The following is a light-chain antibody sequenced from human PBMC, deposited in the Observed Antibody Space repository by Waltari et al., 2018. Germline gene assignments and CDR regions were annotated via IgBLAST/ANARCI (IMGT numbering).Light chain of an antibody. V-gene: IGKV1-39*01. CDR2: LAS. J-gene: IGKJ2*01. CDR3: QQAYISPPT. Sequence: DIQMTQSPSSLSASVGDRITIICRASQSINTYLNWYQQKVGKAPKVLISLASNLETGVPSRFSGSGSGTDFTLTIRSLQPEDFGTYYCQQAYISPPTFGRGTNLEI. CDR1: QSINTY.